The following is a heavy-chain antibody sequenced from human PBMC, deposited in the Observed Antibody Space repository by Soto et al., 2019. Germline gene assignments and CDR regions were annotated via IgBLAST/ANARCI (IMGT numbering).Heavy chain of an antibody. CDR3: ARNDYSDYAQSDFDH. V-gene: IGHV3-7*01. CDR1: GFNFGNNC. J-gene: IGHJ4*02. D-gene: IGHD4-17*01. Sequence: PXESLSLSCKGSGFNFGNNCMTWVRQAPGQGLEWVASINQGGSDTRYADSVRGRFTISRDNAQISLFLQMDYLRPEDTAFYFCARNDYSDYAQSDFDHWGQGILVTVSS. CDR2: INQGGSDT.